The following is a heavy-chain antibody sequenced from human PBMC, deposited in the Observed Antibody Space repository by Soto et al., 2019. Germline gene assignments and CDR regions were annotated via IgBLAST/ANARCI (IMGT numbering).Heavy chain of an antibody. CDR2: IYYSGST. CDR3: ARDSYDSSGSSGYSFDY. CDR1: GGSISSGDYY. Sequence: TLSLTCTVSGGSISSGDYYWNWIRQPPGKGLEWIGYIYYSGSTYYNPSLKSRVTISVDTSKNQFSLKLSSVTAADTAVYYCARDSYDSSGSSGYSFDYWGQGTLVTVSS. V-gene: IGHV4-30-4*01. D-gene: IGHD3-22*01. J-gene: IGHJ4*02.